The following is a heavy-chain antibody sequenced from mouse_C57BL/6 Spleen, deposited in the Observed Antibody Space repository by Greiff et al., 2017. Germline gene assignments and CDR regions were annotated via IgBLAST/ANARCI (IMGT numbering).Heavy chain of an antibody. CDR1: GFTFSDAW. Sequence: VQLKESGGGLVQPGGSMKLSCAASGFTFSDAWMDWVRQSPEKGLEWVAEIRNKANNHATYYAESVKGRFTISRDDSKSSVYLQMNSLRAEDTGIYYCTSATVPHWYFDVWGTGTTVTVSS. CDR3: TSATVPHWYFDV. J-gene: IGHJ1*03. CDR2: IRNKANNHAT. D-gene: IGHD1-1*01. V-gene: IGHV6-6*01.